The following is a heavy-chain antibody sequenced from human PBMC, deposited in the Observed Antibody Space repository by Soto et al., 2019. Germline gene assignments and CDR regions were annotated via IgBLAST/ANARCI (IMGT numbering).Heavy chain of an antibody. CDR2: FDPEDGET. D-gene: IGHD3-3*01. J-gene: IGHJ4*02. CDR1: GYTLTELS. CDR3: ATDGASRGGGVFGEQPYYFDY. Sequence: VQLVQSGAEVKKPGASVKVSCKVSGYTLTELSMHWVRQAPGKGLEWMGGFDPEDGETIYAQKFQGRVTMTEDTSTDTAYMEQSSMRSEDTAVYYCATDGASRGGGVFGEQPYYFDYWGQGTLVTVSS. V-gene: IGHV1-24*01.